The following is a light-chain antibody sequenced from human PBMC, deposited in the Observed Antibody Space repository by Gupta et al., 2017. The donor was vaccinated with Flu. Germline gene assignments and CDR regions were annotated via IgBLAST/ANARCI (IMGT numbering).Light chain of an antibody. V-gene: IGLV2-14*01. CDR3: SSYTSSSTPSWV. Sequence: TISCTGTSSDVGGYNYVSWYQQHPGKAPKLMIYEVSNRPSGGANRFSGSKSGNTASLTITGLQAEDEADYYCSSYTSSSTPSWVFGGGTKLTVL. J-gene: IGLJ3*02. CDR2: EVS. CDR1: SSDVGGYNY.